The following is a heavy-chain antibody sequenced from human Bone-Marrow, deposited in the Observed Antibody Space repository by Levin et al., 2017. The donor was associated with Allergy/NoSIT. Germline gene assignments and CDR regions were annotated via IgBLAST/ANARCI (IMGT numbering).Heavy chain of an antibody. CDR1: GFPFRGYG. J-gene: IGHJ6*02. CDR3: ARDIGQPDSYDYYFYGMDV. D-gene: IGHD1-26*01. Sequence: LSLTCAASGFPFRGYGFHWVRPAPCKGLEWVAVIWLDGRSQHYADSVKGRFTISRDNSQNTLWLQMNSLRAEDTAIYYCARDIGQPDSYDYYFYGMDVWGRGTTVTVSS. CDR2: IWLDGRSQ. V-gene: IGHV3-33*01.